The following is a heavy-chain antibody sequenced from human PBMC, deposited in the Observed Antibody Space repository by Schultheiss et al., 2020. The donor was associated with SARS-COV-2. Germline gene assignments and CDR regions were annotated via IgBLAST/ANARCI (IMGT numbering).Heavy chain of an antibody. CDR3: ASARDRTTLTTAFDY. V-gene: IGHV3-30*03. J-gene: IGHJ4*02. CDR1: GFTFSNSG. D-gene: IGHD4-11*01. CDR2: ISYDGSSE. Sequence: GGSLRLSCAASGFTFSNSGMHWVRQAPGKGLEWVAVISYDGSSEYYADSVKGRFTISRDNSKNTLYLQMNSLRAEDTALYYCASARDRTTLTTAFDYWGQGTLVTVSS.